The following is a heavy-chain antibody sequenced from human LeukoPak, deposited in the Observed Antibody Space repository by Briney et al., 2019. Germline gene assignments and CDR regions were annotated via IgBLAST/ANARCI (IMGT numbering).Heavy chain of an antibody. CDR3: AIGGTYGSGS. J-gene: IGHJ4*02. Sequence: GGSLRLSCAASGFTFANTWMHWVRQAPGKGLVWVSLINNDGSTTNYADSVKGRFTISRDNAKNTVYLQMNSLRAEDTAVYYCAIGGTYGSGSWGQGTPVTVSS. D-gene: IGHD3-10*01. V-gene: IGHV3-74*01. CDR1: GFTFANTW. CDR2: INNDGSTT.